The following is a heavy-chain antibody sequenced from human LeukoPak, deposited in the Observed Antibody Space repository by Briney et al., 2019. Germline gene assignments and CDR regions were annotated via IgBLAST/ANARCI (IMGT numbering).Heavy chain of an antibody. CDR3: AREGGSGSSN. CDR2: IYNSGTT. J-gene: IGHJ4*02. D-gene: IGHD3-10*01. V-gene: IGHV4-39*02. CDR1: GDSISSTSYY. Sequence: SETLSLTCTVSGDSISSTSYYWDWIRQPPGKGLEWIGSIYNSGTTYYKPSLKSRVTISVDTSKNQFSLKVSSVTAADTAVYYCAREGGSGSSNWGQGTLVTVSS.